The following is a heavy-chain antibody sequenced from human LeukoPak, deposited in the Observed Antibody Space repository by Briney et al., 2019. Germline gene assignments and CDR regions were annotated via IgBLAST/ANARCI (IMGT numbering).Heavy chain of an antibody. CDR3: ARGTTATRGWFDP. J-gene: IGHJ5*02. CDR2: IYTSGST. V-gene: IGHV4-61*02. CDR1: GGSISSGSYY. D-gene: IGHD1-1*01. Sequence: SETLSLTCTVSGGSISSGSYYWSWIRQPAGKGLEWIGRIYTSGSTNYNLSLKSRVTISVDTSKNQFSLKLSSVTAADTAVYYCARGTTATRGWFDPWGQGTLVTVSS.